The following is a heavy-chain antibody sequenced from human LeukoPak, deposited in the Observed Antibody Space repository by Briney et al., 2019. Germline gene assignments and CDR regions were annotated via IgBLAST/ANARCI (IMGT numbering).Heavy chain of an antibody. CDR3: ARDGMTTMEN. D-gene: IGHD5-18*01. Sequence: GGSVTLSCAASGFTVSSKYMSWVRQAPGKGLEWVSVIYSGGNTYYADSVKGRFTISRDKSTNTLYLQMNSLRAEDTAVYYCARDGMTTMENWGEGTVATVPS. V-gene: IGHV3-53*01. CDR1: GFTVSSKY. CDR2: IYSGGNT. J-gene: IGHJ4*01.